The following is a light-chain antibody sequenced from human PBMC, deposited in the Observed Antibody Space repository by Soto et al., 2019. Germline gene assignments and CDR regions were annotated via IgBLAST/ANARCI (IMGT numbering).Light chain of an antibody. CDR2: GAS. CDR1: QSVTGNY. Sequence: VLTQSPGTLSVSPGERVTITCGANQSVTGNYLAWYQQRPGQAPRLLIYGASYRATGIPDRFSGSGSGTDFSLTISRLEPEDFAVYCCQQYGSTPPTFGQGTKVDIK. V-gene: IGKV3-20*01. J-gene: IGKJ1*01. CDR3: QQYGSTPPT.